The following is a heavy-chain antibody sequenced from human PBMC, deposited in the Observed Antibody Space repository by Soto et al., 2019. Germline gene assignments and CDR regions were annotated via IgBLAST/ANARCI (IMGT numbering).Heavy chain of an antibody. J-gene: IGHJ5*02. CDR2: IYHIGST. CDR1: GGSISSGGYS. CDR3: ARGGRVGNWFDP. D-gene: IGHD1-26*01. Sequence: SETLSLTCAVSGGSISSGGYSWSWILQPPGKGLELIGYIYHIGSTYYNPSLKSRVTISVDRSKNQFSLKLSSVTAADTAVYYCARGGRVGNWFDPWGQGTLVTVSS. V-gene: IGHV4-30-2*01.